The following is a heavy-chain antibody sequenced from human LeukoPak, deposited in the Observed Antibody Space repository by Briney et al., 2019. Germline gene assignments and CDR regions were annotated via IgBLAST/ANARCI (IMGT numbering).Heavy chain of an antibody. V-gene: IGHV4-34*01. Sequence: SETLSLTCAVYGGSFSGYYWSWIRQPPGKGLEWIGGINHSGSTNYNPSLKSRVTISVDTSKNQFSLKLSSVTAADTAVYYCARQRRALYYYDSSGQFLFDYWGQGTLVTVSS. CDR3: ARQRRALYYYDSSGQFLFDY. J-gene: IGHJ4*02. D-gene: IGHD3-22*01. CDR1: GGSFSGYY. CDR2: INHSGST.